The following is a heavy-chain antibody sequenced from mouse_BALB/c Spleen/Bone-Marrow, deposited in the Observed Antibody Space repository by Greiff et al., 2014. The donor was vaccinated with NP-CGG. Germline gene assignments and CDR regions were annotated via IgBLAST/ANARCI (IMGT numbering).Heavy chain of an antibody. CDR2: IWASGST. CDR1: GFSLTSYG. Sequence: QVQLQQSGPGLVAPSQSLSITCTVSGFSLTSYGVHWVRQSPGKGLEWLGIIWASGSTNCNSALMSRLSISKDNSKSQVFLKMNSLQTDDTAMYYCARERGDYGGYGMDYWGQGTSVTVSS. J-gene: IGHJ4*01. CDR3: ARERGDYGGYGMDY. V-gene: IGHV2-9*02. D-gene: IGHD2-4*01.